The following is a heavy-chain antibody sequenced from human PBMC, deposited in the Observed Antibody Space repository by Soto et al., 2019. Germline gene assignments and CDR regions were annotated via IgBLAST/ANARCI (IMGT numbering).Heavy chain of an antibody. V-gene: IGHV4-39*01. Sequence: QLQLQESGPGLVKPSETLSLTCSVSDDSINSDKYYWGWIRQPPGKGLEWIGSIYYRGNAYYNPSLQTRVTISRDKTKSQYSLKRNSVTAADSAVYFCARLEGLATISYYFDFWGPGALVTVSS. CDR3: ARLEGLATISYYFDF. CDR1: DDSINSDKYY. J-gene: IGHJ4*02. D-gene: IGHD5-12*01. CDR2: IYYRGNA.